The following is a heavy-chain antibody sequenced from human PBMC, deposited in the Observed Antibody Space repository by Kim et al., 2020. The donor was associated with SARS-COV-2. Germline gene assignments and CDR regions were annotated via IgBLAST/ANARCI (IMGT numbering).Heavy chain of an antibody. Sequence: YNPYLKSRVTISVDTSKNQFSRKLSSVTAADTAVYYCAYYYDSSGYYSTDWGQGTLVTVSS. CDR3: AYYYDSSGYYSTD. V-gene: IGHV4-34*01. J-gene: IGHJ4*02. D-gene: IGHD3-22*01.